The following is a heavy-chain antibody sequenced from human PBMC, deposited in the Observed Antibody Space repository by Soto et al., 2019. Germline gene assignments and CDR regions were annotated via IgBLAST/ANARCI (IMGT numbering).Heavy chain of an antibody. CDR1: RFTFSSYG. V-gene: IGHV3-30*18. CDR2: LSYDGSTK. J-gene: IGHJ6*02. CDR3: AKETSYYYYWMGI. Sequence: PGVTMRLSCAASRFTFSSYGMHWVRQAPGKGLERVEDLSYDGSTKYYADSVKGRLTISRATSKNTLDLDMTSLCDEDTSVYYSAKETSYYYYWMGIWDPETTVAISS.